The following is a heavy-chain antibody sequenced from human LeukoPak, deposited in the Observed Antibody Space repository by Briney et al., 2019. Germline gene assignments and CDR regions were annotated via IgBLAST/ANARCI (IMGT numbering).Heavy chain of an antibody. Sequence: TSETLSLTCTVSAGSISSSYWSWIRQPQGKDLDSFGYIYYNGHTNYNPSLKSRVTISVDTSKNQFTLKLSSVTAADTAVYYCATILPVNYYMDVWGKGTTVTVSS. V-gene: IGHV4-59*01. CDR2: IYYNGHT. J-gene: IGHJ6*03. CDR1: AGSISSSY. D-gene: IGHD2-21*01. CDR3: ATILPVNYYMDV.